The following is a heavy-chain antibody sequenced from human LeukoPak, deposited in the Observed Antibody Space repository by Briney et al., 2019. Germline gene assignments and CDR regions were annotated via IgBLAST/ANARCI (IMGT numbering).Heavy chain of an antibody. CDR1: GGSISSSSYY. J-gene: IGHJ4*02. CDR3: ARLLRYFDWLPYGPYYFDY. D-gene: IGHD3-9*01. Sequence: SETLSLTCTVSGGSISSSSYYWGWIRQPPGKGLEWIGSIYYSGSTYYNPSLKSRVTISVDTSKNQFSLKLSSVTAADTAVYYCARLLRYFDWLPYGPYYFDYWGQGTLVTVSS. V-gene: IGHV4-39*01. CDR2: IYYSGST.